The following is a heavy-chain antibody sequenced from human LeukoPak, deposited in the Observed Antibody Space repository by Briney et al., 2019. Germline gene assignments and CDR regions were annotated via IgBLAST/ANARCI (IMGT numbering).Heavy chain of an antibody. Sequence: PGGSLRLSCAASGFTFSSYWMSWVRQAPGKGLEWVANIKQDGSEKYYVDSVKGRFTISRDNAKNSLYLQMNSLRAEDTAVYYCARDHRDNTYYYYSMDVWGQGTTVTVSS. J-gene: IGHJ6*02. D-gene: IGHD1-1*01. CDR1: GFTFSSYW. V-gene: IGHV3-7*01. CDR2: IKQDGSEK. CDR3: ARDHRDNTYYYYSMDV.